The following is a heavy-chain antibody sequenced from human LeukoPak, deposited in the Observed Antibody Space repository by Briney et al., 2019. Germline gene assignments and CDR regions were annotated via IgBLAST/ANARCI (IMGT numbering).Heavy chain of an antibody. Sequence: TSETLSLTCTVSGGSISSSSYYWGWIRQPPGKGLEWIGSIYYSGSTYYNPSLKSRVTISVDTSKNQFSLKLSSVTAADTAVYYCAREGPTGDYVWGSYRIGPNYYYYYMDVWGKGTTVTISS. CDR3: AREGPTGDYVWGSYRIGPNYYYYYMDV. D-gene: IGHD3-16*02. J-gene: IGHJ6*03. V-gene: IGHV4-39*02. CDR2: IYYSGST. CDR1: GGSISSSSYY.